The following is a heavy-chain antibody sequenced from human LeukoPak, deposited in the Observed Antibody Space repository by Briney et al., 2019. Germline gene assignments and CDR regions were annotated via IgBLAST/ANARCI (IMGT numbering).Heavy chain of an antibody. D-gene: IGHD4-17*01. CDR1: GFTFSSYG. CDR2: IPYDGSNK. J-gene: IGHJ4*02. CDR3: AKLSVTTEPFDY. V-gene: IGHV3-30*18. Sequence: GGSLRLSCAASGFTFSSYGMHWVRQAPGKGLEWVAVIPYDGSNKYYADSVKGRFAISRDNSKNTLYLQMNSLRAEDTAVYYCAKLSVTTEPFDYWGQGTLVTVSS.